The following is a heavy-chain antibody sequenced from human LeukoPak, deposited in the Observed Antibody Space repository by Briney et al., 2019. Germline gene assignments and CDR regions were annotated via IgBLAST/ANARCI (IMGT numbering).Heavy chain of an antibody. D-gene: IGHD5-18*01. CDR2: ISGSGGST. CDR3: AKGRGYSTTITFDY. V-gene: IGHV3-23*01. Sequence: PGGSLRLSCAASGFTFSSYAMTWVRQAPGKGLEWVSGISGSGGSTYYADSVKGRFTISRDNSKNTLYLQMNSLRAEDTAVYYCAKGRGYSTTITFDYWGQGTLVTVSS. J-gene: IGHJ4*02. CDR1: GFTFSSYA.